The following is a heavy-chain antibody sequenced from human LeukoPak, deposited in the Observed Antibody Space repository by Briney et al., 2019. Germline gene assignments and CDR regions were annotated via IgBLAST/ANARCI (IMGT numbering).Heavy chain of an antibody. J-gene: IGHJ4*02. Sequence: NPSETLSLTCAVYGGSFSGYYWSWIRQPPGKGLEWIGEINHSGSTNYNPSLKSRVTISVDTSKNQFSLKLSSVTAADTAVYYCARGIYGTGLYVDYWGQGTLVTVSS. D-gene: IGHD3-10*01. CDR3: ARGIYGTGLYVDY. V-gene: IGHV4-34*01. CDR2: INHSGST. CDR1: GGSFSGYY.